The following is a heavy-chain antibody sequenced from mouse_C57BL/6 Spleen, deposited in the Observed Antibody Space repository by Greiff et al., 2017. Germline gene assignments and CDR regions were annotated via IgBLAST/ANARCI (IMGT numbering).Heavy chain of an antibody. CDR3: ARWDSSGLDY. Sequence: VQLVESGAELVRPGASVKLSCKASGYTFTDYYINWVKQRPGQGLEWIARIYPGSGNTYYNEKFKGKATLTAEKSSSTAYMQLSSLTSEDSAVYFCARWDSSGLDYWGQGTTLTVSS. CDR1: GYTFTDYY. V-gene: IGHV1-76*01. D-gene: IGHD3-2*02. J-gene: IGHJ2*01. CDR2: IYPGSGNT.